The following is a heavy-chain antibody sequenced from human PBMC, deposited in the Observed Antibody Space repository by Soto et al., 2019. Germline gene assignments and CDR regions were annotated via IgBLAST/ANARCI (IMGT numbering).Heavy chain of an antibody. D-gene: IGHD2-15*01. CDR2: ISYDGSNK. J-gene: IGHJ6*03. Sequence: GGSLRLSCAASGFTFSSYGMHWVRQAPGKGLEWVAVISYDGSNKYYADSVKGRFTISRDNSKNTLYLQMNSLRAEDTAVYYCAKDRLYCSGGSCYSDYYYYMDVWGKGTTVTVSS. V-gene: IGHV3-30*18. CDR1: GFTFSSYG. CDR3: AKDRLYCSGGSCYSDYYYYMDV.